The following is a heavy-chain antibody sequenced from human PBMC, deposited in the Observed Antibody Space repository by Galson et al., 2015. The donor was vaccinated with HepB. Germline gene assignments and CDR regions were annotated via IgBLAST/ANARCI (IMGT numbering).Heavy chain of an antibody. V-gene: IGHV4-30-4*01. CDR1: GGSISSGDYY. CDR3: ARPRLGAAISPYNDILTGLNAFDI. Sequence: TLSLTCTVSGGSISSGDYYWSWIRQPPGKGLEWIGYIYYSGSTYYNPSLKSRVTISVDTSKNQFSLKLSSVTAVDTALYYCARPRLGAAISPYNDILTGLNAFDIWGQGTMVTVSS. D-gene: IGHD3-9*01. CDR2: IYYSGST. J-gene: IGHJ3*02.